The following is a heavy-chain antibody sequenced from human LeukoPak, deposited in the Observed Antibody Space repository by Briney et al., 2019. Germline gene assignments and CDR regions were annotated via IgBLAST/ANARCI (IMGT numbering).Heavy chain of an antibody. D-gene: IGHD5-12*01. CDR1: GYTFTSYD. CDR3: ARGLGGYQPLNWFDP. V-gene: IGHV1-8*02. CDR2: IHPNSGNT. Sequence: ASVKVSCKASGYTFTSYDINWVRQATGHGLEWIEWIHPNSGNTGYAQKFQGRVNMTRNTSISTAYMELSSLRSEDTAVYYCARGLGGYQPLNWFDPWGQGTLVTVSS. J-gene: IGHJ5*02.